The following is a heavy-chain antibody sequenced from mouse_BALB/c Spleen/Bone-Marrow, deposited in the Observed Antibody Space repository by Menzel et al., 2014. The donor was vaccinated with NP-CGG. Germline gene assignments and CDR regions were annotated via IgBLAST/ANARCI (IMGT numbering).Heavy chain of an antibody. Sequence: EVQLQQSGPELVMPGSSVKMSCKPSGYSFXDYTIHWVKQSHGKSLEWIGGFNPNNGGANYNQKFKDKATLTLDKSSRTAYMEFRSLTFEDSAVYYCARAGWYDYWGQGTTLTVSS. V-gene: IGHV1-22*01. CDR1: GYSFXDYT. CDR2: FNPNNGGA. CDR3: ARAGWYDY. D-gene: IGHD1-1*02. J-gene: IGHJ2*01.